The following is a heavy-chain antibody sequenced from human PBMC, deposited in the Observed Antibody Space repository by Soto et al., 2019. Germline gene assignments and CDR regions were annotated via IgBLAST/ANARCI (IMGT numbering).Heavy chain of an antibody. D-gene: IGHD4-4*01. V-gene: IGHV2-5*02. J-gene: IGHJ5*02. CDR2: IYCDDDT. CDR3: AHSSLHYKKWFDP. CDR1: GFSLSSDGVG. Sequence: QITLKESGPTVVKPTQTLTLTCAFSGFSLSSDGVGVGWLRQPPRKAPEWLVLIYCDDDTRYSPSLKSRLTISKDTPKNQVVLTMTNMDPVDTATYYCAHSSLHYKKWFDPWGQGTLVTVSS.